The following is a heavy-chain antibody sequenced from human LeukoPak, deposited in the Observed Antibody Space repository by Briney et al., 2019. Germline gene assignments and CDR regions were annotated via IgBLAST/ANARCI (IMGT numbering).Heavy chain of an antibody. J-gene: IGHJ4*02. CDR2: ISNSGGNT. D-gene: IGHD3-9*01. Sequence: GGSLRLSCAASGFTFPSYAMSWVRQAPGKGLEWVSLISNSGGNTWYADSVKGRFTISRGNSMNTLSLQMDSLRADDSAVYFCVPDLRGSDWSVDYWGQGTLVTVSS. CDR1: GFTFPSYA. CDR3: VPDLRGSDWSVDY. V-gene: IGHV3-23*01.